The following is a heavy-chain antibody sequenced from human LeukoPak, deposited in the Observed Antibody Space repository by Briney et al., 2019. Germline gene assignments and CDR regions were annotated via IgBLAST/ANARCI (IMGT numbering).Heavy chain of an antibody. D-gene: IGHD5-12*01. J-gene: IGHJ3*02. CDR2: INPSDGGT. CDR3: AIESTFRLLRNVSDI. V-gene: IGHV1-46*01. CDR1: GYSLTIFH. Sequence: ASVKVSCKASGYSLTIFHIHWVRQAPGQGLEWMGMINPSDGGTSYAQKFQGRVTMTSDTSTTTVAMDLSSLRPDDTAVYYCAIESTFRLLRNVSDIWGQGTMVTVSS.